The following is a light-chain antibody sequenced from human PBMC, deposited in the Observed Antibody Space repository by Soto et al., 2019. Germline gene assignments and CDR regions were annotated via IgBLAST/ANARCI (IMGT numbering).Light chain of an antibody. V-gene: IGKV3-20*01. CDR3: QQYGSSYLT. CDR2: GAS. Sequence: DIVLTQSPATLSSSPGERATLTCRASQSVSSSYLAWYQQKPGQAPRLLIYGASSRSTGIPDRCSGSGSGTDFSLTISRLEPEDFSVYYCQQYGSSYLTFGGGTKVEIK. J-gene: IGKJ4*02. CDR1: QSVSSSY.